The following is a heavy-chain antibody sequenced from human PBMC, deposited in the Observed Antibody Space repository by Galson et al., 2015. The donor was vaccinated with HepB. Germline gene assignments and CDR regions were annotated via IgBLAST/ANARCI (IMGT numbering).Heavy chain of an antibody. CDR3: ARQYDTSGYYAY. CDR2: IIPIFGSG. CDR1: GGTFSSHT. J-gene: IGHJ4*02. D-gene: IGHD3-22*01. V-gene: IGHV1-69*13. Sequence: SVKVSCKASGGTFSSHTISWVRQAPGQGLEWMGGIIPIFGSGNYAQKFQRRVTIIADQSKSTVYMVLSSLRSEDTAVYYCARQYDTSGYYAYWGQGTLVSVSS.